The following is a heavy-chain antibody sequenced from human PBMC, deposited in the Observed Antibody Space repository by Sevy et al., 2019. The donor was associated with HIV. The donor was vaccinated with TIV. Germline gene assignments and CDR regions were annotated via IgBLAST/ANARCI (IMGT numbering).Heavy chain of an antibody. CDR3: ARMGFGADWFDP. CDR2: IYSRGTT. V-gene: IGHV4-4*07. D-gene: IGHD3-10*01. CDR1: GGSIRNYY. Sequence: SETLSLTCTVSGGSIRNYYWSWIRQPAGKRLECIGRIYSRGTTNYNPSPTSRVTMSVDTSKNQFSLKLTSVTAADTAVYYCARMGFGADWFDPWGQGTLVTVSS. J-gene: IGHJ5*02.